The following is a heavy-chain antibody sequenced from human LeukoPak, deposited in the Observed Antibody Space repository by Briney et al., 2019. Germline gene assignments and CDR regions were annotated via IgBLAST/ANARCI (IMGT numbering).Heavy chain of an antibody. V-gene: IGHV1-2*02. Sequence: GASVKVSCKASGYTFTGYYMHWVRQAPGQGLEWMGWINPNSGGTNYAQKFQGRVTRTRDTSSSTAYMELSRLRSDDTAVYYCARGYGYGDVRNYYYYYMDVWGKGTTVTVSS. CDR1: GYTFTGYY. CDR3: ARGYGYGDVRNYYYYYMDV. J-gene: IGHJ6*03. CDR2: INPNSGGT. D-gene: IGHD4-17*01.